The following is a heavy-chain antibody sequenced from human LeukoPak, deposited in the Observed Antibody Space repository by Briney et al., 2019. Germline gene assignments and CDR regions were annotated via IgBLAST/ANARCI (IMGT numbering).Heavy chain of an antibody. J-gene: IGHJ4*02. V-gene: IGHV3-20*01. Sequence: PGGSLRLSCAASGFTFDDYGMSWVRQAPGKGLEWGSGINWNGGSTGYADSVKGRFTISRDNAKNSLYLQMNSLRAEDTALYHCARGGYDLSPLPDYWGQGTLVIVSS. D-gene: IGHD3-3*01. CDR2: INWNGGST. CDR3: ARGGYDLSPLPDY. CDR1: GFTFDDYG.